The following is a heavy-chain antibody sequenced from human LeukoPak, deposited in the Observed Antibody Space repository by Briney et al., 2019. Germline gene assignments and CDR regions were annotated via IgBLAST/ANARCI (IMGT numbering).Heavy chain of an antibody. Sequence: SETLSLTCTVSVGSISRHYWSWIRQPPGKGLEWIGYIYYSGSTNYNPSLKSRVTISVDTSKNHFSPKLSSVTAADTAVYYCARGDGYSYAFDYWGQGTLVTVSS. J-gene: IGHJ4*02. CDR3: ARGDGYSYAFDY. CDR1: VGSISRHY. CDR2: IYYSGST. V-gene: IGHV4-59*11. D-gene: IGHD5-12*01.